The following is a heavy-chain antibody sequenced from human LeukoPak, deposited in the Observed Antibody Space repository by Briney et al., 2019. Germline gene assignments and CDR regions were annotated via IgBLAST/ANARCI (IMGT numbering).Heavy chain of an antibody. Sequence: SETLSLTCAVYGGSFSGHYWSWIRQPPGKGLEWIGEINHSGSTNYNPSLKSRVTISVDTSKNQFSLKLSSVTAADTAVYYCARDHTYYVWGSYHLFDYWGQGTLVTVSS. CDR1: GGSFSGHY. CDR3: ARDHTYYVWGSYHLFDY. D-gene: IGHD3-16*02. V-gene: IGHV4-34*01. J-gene: IGHJ4*02. CDR2: INHSGST.